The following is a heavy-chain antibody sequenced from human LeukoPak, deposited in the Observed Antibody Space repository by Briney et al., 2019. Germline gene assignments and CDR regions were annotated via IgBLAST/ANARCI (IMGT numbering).Heavy chain of an antibody. Sequence: SVKVSCKASGGTFSSYAISWVRQAPGQGLEWMGGIIPIFGTANYAQKFQGRVTITADESTSTAYMELSSLRSEDTAVYYCARGGNPIKGRKITMIAVGNWFDPWGQGTLVTVSS. CDR1: GGTFSSYA. D-gene: IGHD3-22*01. CDR3: ARGGNPIKGRKITMIAVGNWFDP. CDR2: IIPIFGTA. J-gene: IGHJ5*02. V-gene: IGHV1-69*13.